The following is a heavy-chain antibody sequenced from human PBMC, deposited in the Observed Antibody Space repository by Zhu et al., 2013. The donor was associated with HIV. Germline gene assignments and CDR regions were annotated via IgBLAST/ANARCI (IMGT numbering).Heavy chain of an antibody. Sequence: QLVQSGPEVKKPGTSVKVSCKASGFTFTSSAVQWVRQARGQRLEWIGWTVVGSGNTSYAQKFQGRVTMTRDTSTSTVYMELSSLRSEDTAVYYCARDRSPKYGDYFLSLGYYGMDVWGQGTTVTVSS. CDR2: TVVGSGNT. V-gene: IGHV1-58*01. CDR3: ARDRSPKYGDYFLSLGYYGMDV. CDR1: GFTFTSSA. J-gene: IGHJ6*02. D-gene: IGHD4-17*01.